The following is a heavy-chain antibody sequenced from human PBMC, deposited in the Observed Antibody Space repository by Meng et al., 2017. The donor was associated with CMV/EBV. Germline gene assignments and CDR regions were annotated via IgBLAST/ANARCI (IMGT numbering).Heavy chain of an antibody. J-gene: IGHJ6*02. Sequence: GSLRLSCTVSGGSISSSNYYWGWIRQPPGKGLEWIGSIYYSGSTYYNPSLKSRVTISVDTSKNQFSLKLSSVTAADTAVYYCARDQGRGYSYGRDYYGMDVWGQGTTVTVS. D-gene: IGHD5-18*01. V-gene: IGHV4-39*07. CDR1: GGSISSSNYY. CDR3: ARDQGRGYSYGRDYYGMDV. CDR2: IYYSGST.